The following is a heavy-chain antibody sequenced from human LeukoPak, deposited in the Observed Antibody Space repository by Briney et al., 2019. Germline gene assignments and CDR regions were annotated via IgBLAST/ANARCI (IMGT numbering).Heavy chain of an antibody. CDR3: AKGWTGLDY. J-gene: IGHJ4*02. D-gene: IGHD3/OR15-3a*01. CDR2: INSDGRTT. CDR1: GFIFSSFW. V-gene: IGHV3-74*01. Sequence: GGSLRLSCAASGFIFSSFWMHWVRQVPGKGLVWVSHINSDGRTTDYADSVRGRFTISRDNAKNTLYLQMNSLRAEDTAVYYCAKGWTGLDYWGQGILVTVSS.